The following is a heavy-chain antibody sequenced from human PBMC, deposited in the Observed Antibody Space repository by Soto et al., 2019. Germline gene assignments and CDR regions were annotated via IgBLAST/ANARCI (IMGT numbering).Heavy chain of an antibody. CDR1: GGSISSGDYY. V-gene: IGHV4-30-4*01. J-gene: IGHJ3*02. CDR2: IYYSGST. Sequence: QVQLQESGPGLVKPSQTLSLTCTVSGGSISSGDYYWSWIRQPPGKGLEWIGYIYYSGSTYYNPSLRSRVTISVDTSKNQFSLKLSSVTAADTAVYYCASLYYYDSSGYYGDAFDIWGQGTMVTVSS. D-gene: IGHD3-22*01. CDR3: ASLYYYDSSGYYGDAFDI.